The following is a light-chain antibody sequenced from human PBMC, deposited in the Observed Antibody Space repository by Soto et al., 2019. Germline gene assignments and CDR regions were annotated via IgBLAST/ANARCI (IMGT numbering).Light chain of an antibody. CDR3: GSYASSSTLYV. CDR2: DVS. Sequence: QSALTQPASVSGSPGQSLTISCTGTSSDVGGYNYVSWYQQHSGKAPKLMIYDVSNRPSGVSNRFSGSKSGNTASLTISGLQAEDEADYYCGSYASSSTLYVFGTGTKVTVL. J-gene: IGLJ1*01. V-gene: IGLV2-14*01. CDR1: SSDVGGYNY.